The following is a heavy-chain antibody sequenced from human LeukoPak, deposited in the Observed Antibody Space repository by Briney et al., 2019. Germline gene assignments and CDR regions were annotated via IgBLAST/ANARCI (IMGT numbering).Heavy chain of an antibody. Sequence: SETLSLTCTVSGGSISNYYWSWIRQPPGKGLDGIGYIYYSGSTNYNPSLKRRVTISVDTSKNQFSLKLSSVTAADTAVYYCARGGGTIFGVVIDRFDPWGQGTLVTVSS. D-gene: IGHD3-3*01. V-gene: IGHV4-59*01. CDR3: ARGGGTIFGVVIDRFDP. CDR2: IYYSGST. J-gene: IGHJ5*02. CDR1: GGSISNYY.